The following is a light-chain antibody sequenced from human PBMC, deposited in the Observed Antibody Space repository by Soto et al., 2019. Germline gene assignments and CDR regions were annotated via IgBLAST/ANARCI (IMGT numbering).Light chain of an antibody. Sequence: DIVMTQSQATLSVSPGESATLSCRASQTISNNLAWYQHKPGQAPRLLIYGASTRATGTPARFSGSGSGTEFTLTNSSLQSEDFAIYYCQRYGNWLQTFGPGTKVEIK. CDR2: GAS. J-gene: IGKJ1*01. CDR3: QRYGNWLQT. V-gene: IGKV3-15*01. CDR1: QTISNN.